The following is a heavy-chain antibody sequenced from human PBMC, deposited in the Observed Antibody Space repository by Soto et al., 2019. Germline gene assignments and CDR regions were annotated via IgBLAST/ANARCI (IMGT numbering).Heavy chain of an antibody. CDR2: ISSSSYI. Sequence: GGSLRLSCAASGFPFSSYSMNWVRQAPGKGLEWVSSISSSSYIYYADSLQGRFTISRDNAKNSLYLQMNSLRAEDTAVYYCARGPPMATITFFAYWGQGTLVTVS. CDR3: ARGPPMATITFFAY. J-gene: IGHJ4*02. D-gene: IGHD5-12*01. CDR1: GFPFSSYS. V-gene: IGHV3-21*01.